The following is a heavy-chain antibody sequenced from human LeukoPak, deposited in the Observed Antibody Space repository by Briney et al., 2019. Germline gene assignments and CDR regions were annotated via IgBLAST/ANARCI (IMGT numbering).Heavy chain of an antibody. CDR2: ISSRGVTI. CDR1: GFTFSNYE. CDR3: TKGLNNHFDY. D-gene: IGHD1-14*01. J-gene: IGHJ4*02. V-gene: IGHV3-48*03. Sequence: PGGSLRLSCAASGFTFSNYEMNWVRQAPGKGLEWVSYISSRGVTIYYADSVRGRFTISRNNAKNSLYLQMNSLRAEDTAVYYCTKGLNNHFDYWGQGILVTVSS.